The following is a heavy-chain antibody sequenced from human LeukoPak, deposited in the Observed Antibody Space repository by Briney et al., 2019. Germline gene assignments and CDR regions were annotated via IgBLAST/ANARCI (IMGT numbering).Heavy chain of an antibody. J-gene: IGHJ4*02. D-gene: IGHD6-13*01. CDR2: VDPEDGET. CDR1: GYTFTDYY. CDR3: ATVAAAGTLSHFDY. V-gene: IGHV1-69-2*01. Sequence: GASVKVSCKASGYTFTDYYMHWVQQAPGKGLEWMGRVDPEDGETIYAEKFQGRVTITADTSTDTAYMELSSLRSEDTAVYYCATVAAAGTLSHFDYWGQGTLVTVSS.